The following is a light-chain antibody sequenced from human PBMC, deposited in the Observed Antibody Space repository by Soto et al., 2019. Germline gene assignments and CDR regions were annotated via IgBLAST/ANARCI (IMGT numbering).Light chain of an antibody. V-gene: IGLV1-40*01. Sequence: QSVLTQPPSASETPGQRVTISCSGSSSNIGSNHVYWYQHLPGTAPKLLIYDNNNRPSGVPDRFSGSKSGTSASLAITGLQAEDEADYYCQSYDSSLSGSGVFGGGTKLTVL. CDR3: QSYDSSLSGSGV. CDR1: SSNIGSNH. J-gene: IGLJ3*02. CDR2: DNN.